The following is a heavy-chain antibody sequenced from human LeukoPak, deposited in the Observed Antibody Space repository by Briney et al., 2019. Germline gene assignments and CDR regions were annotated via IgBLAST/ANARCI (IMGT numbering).Heavy chain of an antibody. D-gene: IGHD3-10*01. Sequence: PLETLSLTCAVSGVSISSPNWWNWVRQPPGKGLEWIGEIYHSGTTNYIPSLKSRVTISVDKSKNHFSLNLSSVTAADTAVYYCARADTSGTYSSDAFDIWGQGTMVTVSS. J-gene: IGHJ3*02. CDR2: IYHSGTT. CDR1: GVSISSPNW. CDR3: ARADTSGTYSSDAFDI. V-gene: IGHV4-4*02.